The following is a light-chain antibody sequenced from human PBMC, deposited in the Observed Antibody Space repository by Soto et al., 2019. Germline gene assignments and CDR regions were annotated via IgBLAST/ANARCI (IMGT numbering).Light chain of an antibody. CDR2: SND. J-gene: IGLJ3*02. CDR3: TSWDTSITGHLV. Sequence: QSVLTQPPSASGAPGQTVTISCSGTTSNIGSHSVNWYRQLPGTAPKVVMFSNDDRPSGVPDLFSGSKSGTSASLTITGLQSEDEAAYYCTSWDTSITGHLVFGGGTKLTVL. CDR1: TSNIGSHS. V-gene: IGLV1-44*01.